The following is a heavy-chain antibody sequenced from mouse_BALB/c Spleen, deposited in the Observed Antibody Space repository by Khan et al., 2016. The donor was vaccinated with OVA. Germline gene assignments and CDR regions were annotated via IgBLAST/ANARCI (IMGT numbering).Heavy chain of an antibody. Sequence: EVQLVESGGGLVQPGGSLKLSCAVSGFTFSSYGMSWVRQTPDKRLELVATINSNGGSTYHPDSVKGRFIISRDNTKKTLYLQMSSLKSEDTAMYYCARMARTINWGQGTTLTVSS. J-gene: IGHJ2*01. CDR2: INSNGGST. V-gene: IGHV5-6-3*01. CDR3: ARMARTIN. CDR1: GFTFSSYG.